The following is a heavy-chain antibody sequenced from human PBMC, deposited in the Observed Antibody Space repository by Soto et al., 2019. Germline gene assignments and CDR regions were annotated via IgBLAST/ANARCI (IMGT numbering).Heavy chain of an antibody. CDR3: ARGGYTYYYYGMDV. CDR1: GFSFSNYA. J-gene: IGHJ6*02. Sequence: EVQLEESGGGLVKPGGSLRLSCVASGFSFSNYAMNWVRQAPGKGLEWVSSISSTTGFMYYADSVKGRFTISRDNAKNSLYLEMHSLRAEDTAVYFCARGGYTYYYYGMDVWGQGTTVTVSS. CDR2: ISSTTGFM. V-gene: IGHV3-21*01. D-gene: IGHD6-13*01.